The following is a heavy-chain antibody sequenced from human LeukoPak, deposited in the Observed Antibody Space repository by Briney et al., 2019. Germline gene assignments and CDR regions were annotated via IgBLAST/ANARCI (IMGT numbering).Heavy chain of an antibody. Sequence: PSETLSLTCAVYGGSFSGYYRSWIRQPPGKGLEWIGEINHSGSTNYNPSLKSRVTISVDTSKNQFSLKLSSVTAADTAVYYCASGWYSANWFDPWGQGTLVTVSS. CDR3: ASGWYSANWFDP. D-gene: IGHD6-13*01. J-gene: IGHJ5*02. CDR1: GGSFSGYY. CDR2: INHSGST. V-gene: IGHV4-34*01.